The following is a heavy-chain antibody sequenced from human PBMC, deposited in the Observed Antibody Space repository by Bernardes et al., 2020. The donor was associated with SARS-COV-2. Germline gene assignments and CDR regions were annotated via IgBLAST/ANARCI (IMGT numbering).Heavy chain of an antibody. CDR1: RYTFTAYD. V-gene: IGHV1-8*01. D-gene: IGHD1-26*01. J-gene: IGHJ6*02. CDR2: MSPNSGTT. CDR3: AIMMVGPTNYYYYYGMDV. Sequence: ASVKVSCKTSRYTFTAYDISWVRQATGQGLEWMGWMSPNSGTTGYAQKFQGRVTMTRDTSISTAYMELTSLTSDDTAIYFCAIMMVGPTNYYYYYGMDVWGQGTKVTVSS.